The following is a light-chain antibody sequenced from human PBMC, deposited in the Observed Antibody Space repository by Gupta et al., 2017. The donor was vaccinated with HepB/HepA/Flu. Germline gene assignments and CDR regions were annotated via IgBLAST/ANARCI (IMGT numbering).Light chain of an antibody. V-gene: IGLV6-57*03. J-gene: IGLJ2*01. CDR1: SGSIAGNF. CDR3: QSDDSNNHALV. CDR2: DDN. Sequence: NFMLTQPHSVSESPGKTVTISCTRSSGSIAGNFVQWYQQRPGSAPTTVICDDNERPSGVPDRFSGSIDSSSNSATLTISGLKTEDEADYYCQSDDSNNHALVFGGGTKLTVL.